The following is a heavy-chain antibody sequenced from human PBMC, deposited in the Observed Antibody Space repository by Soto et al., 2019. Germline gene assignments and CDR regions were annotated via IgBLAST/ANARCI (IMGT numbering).Heavy chain of an antibody. J-gene: IGHJ5*02. CDR2: IFSNDEK. CDR1: GFSLSNAGLG. CDR3: ASTYSSSWYWFDP. Sequence: QVTVKESGPVLVRPTETLTLTCTVSGFSLSNAGLGVSWIRQPPGKALEWLAHIFSNDEKSYSTCLKSRLTISKDTSKSQVVLIMTNMDPVDTATYYCASTYSSSWYWFDPWGQGTLVTVSS. V-gene: IGHV2-26*04. D-gene: IGHD6-13*01.